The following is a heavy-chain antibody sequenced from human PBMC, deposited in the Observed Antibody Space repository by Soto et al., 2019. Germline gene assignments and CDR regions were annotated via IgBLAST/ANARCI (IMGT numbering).Heavy chain of an antibody. CDR2: ISSNGGST. D-gene: IGHD1-26*01. V-gene: IGHV3-64*01. Sequence: PGGSLRLSCAASGFTFSSYAMHWVRQAPGKGLEYVSAISSNGGSTYYANSVKGRFTISRDNSKNTLYLQMGSLRAEDMAVYYCARDLGSGSYYYYYGMDVWGKGTTVTVSS. CDR1: GFTFSSYA. CDR3: ARDLGSGSYYYYYGMDV. J-gene: IGHJ6*04.